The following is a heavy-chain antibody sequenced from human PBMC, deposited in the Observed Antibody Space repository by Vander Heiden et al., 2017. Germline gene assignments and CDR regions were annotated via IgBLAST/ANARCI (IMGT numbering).Heavy chain of an antibody. D-gene: IGHD2-21*02. J-gene: IGHJ3*02. CDR3: ARPNAIAYCGGDCYSDDAFDI. CDR1: GATFSSYA. Sequence: QVQLVQSGAEVMKPGCSVQVSCKASGATFSSYATSLVRQAPGQGLEWMGGIIPSLGTANYAQKFQGRVTITADESTSTAYMGLSSLRAEDTAVYYCARPNAIAYCGGDCYSDDAFDIWGQGTMVTVSS. V-gene: IGHV1-69*01. CDR2: IIPSLGTA.